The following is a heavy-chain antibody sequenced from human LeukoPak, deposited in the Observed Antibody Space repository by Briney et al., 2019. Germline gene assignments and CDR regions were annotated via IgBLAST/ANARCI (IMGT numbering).Heavy chain of an antibody. J-gene: IGHJ4*02. CDR2: IWYDGSNK. CDR1: GFTFSSYG. D-gene: IGHD3-9*01. Sequence: GRSLRLSCAASGFTFSSYGMHWVRQAPGKGLEWVAVIWYDGSNKCYADSVKGRFTISRDNSKNTLYLQMNSLRTEDTAVYYCARDSPYDILTGVDYWGQGTLVTVSS. CDR3: ARDSPYDILTGVDY. V-gene: IGHV3-33*01.